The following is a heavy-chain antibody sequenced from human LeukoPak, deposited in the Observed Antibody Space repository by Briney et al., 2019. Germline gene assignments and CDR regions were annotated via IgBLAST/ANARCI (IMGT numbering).Heavy chain of an antibody. Sequence: PSETLSLTCTFSGGSISSYYWNWIRQPAGKGMEWIGRIYASGISNYNPSLKSRVTMSVDTFKNQFSLKLNSVTAADTAVYYCAGAPPVAAPYYFHYWGQGTLVTVSS. CDR3: AGAPPVAAPYYFHY. J-gene: IGHJ4*02. CDR1: GGSISSYY. D-gene: IGHD6-19*01. CDR2: IYASGIS. V-gene: IGHV4-4*07.